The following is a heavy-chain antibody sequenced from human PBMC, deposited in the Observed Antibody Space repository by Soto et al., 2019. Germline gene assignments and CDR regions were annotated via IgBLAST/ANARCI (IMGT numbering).Heavy chain of an antibody. J-gene: IGHJ5*02. CDR3: ARHQSHSSSYVDP. D-gene: IGHD6-13*01. V-gene: IGHV4-39*01. CDR1: GGSISSSSYY. Sequence: QLQLQESGPGLVKPSETLSLTCTVSGGSISSSSYYWGWIRQPPGKGLEWIGSIYYSGSTYYNPSLKSRAAISVDTSMNQFSLKLSSVTAADTAVYYCARHQSHSSSYVDPWGQGTLVTVSS. CDR2: IYYSGST.